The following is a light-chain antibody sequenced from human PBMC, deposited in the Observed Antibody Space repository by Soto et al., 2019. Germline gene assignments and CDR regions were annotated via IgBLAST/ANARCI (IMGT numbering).Light chain of an antibody. J-gene: IGKJ1*01. CDR2: KTS. CDR1: QSISSW. V-gene: IGKV1-5*03. CDR3: QHSKDYSCT. Sequence: DIHMTQSPSTLSASVGDRVTITCRASQSISSWLAWYQQKPGKAPKLLIYKTSSLETGVPSRLSGSGSGTEFTLTISSLQPDDFATYYCQHSKDYSCTFGQGTKVEVK.